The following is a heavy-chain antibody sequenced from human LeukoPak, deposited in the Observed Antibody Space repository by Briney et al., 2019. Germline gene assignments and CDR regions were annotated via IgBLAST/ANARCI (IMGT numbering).Heavy chain of an antibody. CDR1: GDSIRRNY. Sequence: SETLSLTCSISGDSIRRNYWSWIRQPPGKGLEWIGYIHYSGNTNYNPSLKSRVSISVDTSKNQFSLKLTSVTAADTAVYYCAAYRSGTHYNSYYFDDWGQGTLVTVSS. J-gene: IGHJ4*02. V-gene: IGHV4-59*08. D-gene: IGHD3-10*01. CDR3: AAYRSGTHYNSYYFDD. CDR2: IHYSGNT.